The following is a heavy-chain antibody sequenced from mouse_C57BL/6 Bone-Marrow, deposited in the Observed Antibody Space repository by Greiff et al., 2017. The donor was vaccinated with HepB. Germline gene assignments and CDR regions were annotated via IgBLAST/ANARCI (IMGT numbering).Heavy chain of an antibody. CDR2: ISYSGST. D-gene: IGHD1-1*01. J-gene: IGHJ1*03. CDR1: GYSITSDY. CDR3: ARGDPAYYYGSSHWYFDV. Sequence: EVQLQQSGPGLAKPSQTLSLTCSVTGYSITSDYWNWIRKFPGNKLEYMGYISYSGSTYYNPSLKSRISITRDTSKNQYYLQLNSVTTEDTATYYCARGDPAYYYGSSHWYFDVWGTGTTVTVSS. V-gene: IGHV3-8*01.